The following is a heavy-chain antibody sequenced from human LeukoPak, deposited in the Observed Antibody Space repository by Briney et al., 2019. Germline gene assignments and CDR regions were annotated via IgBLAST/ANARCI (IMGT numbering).Heavy chain of an antibody. CDR2: INSDGSST. Sequence: QTGGSLRLSCAASGFTFSSYWMHWVRQAPGKGLVWVSCINSDGSSTSYADSVKGRFTISRDNAKNTLYLQMNGLRAEDTAVYYCARAGEIRITIFGVVMEYYGMDVWGQGTTVTVSS. CDR3: ARAGEIRITIFGVVMEYYGMDV. CDR1: GFTFSSYW. J-gene: IGHJ6*02. V-gene: IGHV3-74*01. D-gene: IGHD3-3*01.